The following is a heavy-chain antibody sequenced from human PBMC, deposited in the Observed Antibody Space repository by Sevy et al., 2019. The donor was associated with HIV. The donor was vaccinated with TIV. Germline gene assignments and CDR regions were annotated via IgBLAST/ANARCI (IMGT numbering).Heavy chain of an antibody. V-gene: IGHV3-64D*06. Sequence: GESLKISCSASGFTFSSYAMHWVRQAPGKGLEYVSAISSNGGSTYYADSVKGRFTISRDNSKNTLYLQMSSLRAEDTAVYYCVKGMDYYGSGSYYKIYGMDVWGQGTTVTVSS. J-gene: IGHJ6*02. CDR2: ISSNGGST. CDR1: GFTFSSYA. D-gene: IGHD3-10*01. CDR3: VKGMDYYGSGSYYKIYGMDV.